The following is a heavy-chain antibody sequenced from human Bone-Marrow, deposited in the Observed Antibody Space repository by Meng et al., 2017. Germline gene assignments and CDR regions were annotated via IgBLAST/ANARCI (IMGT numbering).Heavy chain of an antibody. D-gene: IGHD3-10*01. CDR3: VTMVRGRGDWFDP. CDR1: GGSFSGYY. CDR2: INHSGST. J-gene: IGHJ5*02. V-gene: IGHV4-34*01. Sequence: GSLRLSCAVYGGSFSGYYWSWIRQPPGKGLEWIGEINHSGSTNYNPSLKSRVTISVDTSKNQFSLKLSSVTAADTAVYYCVTMVRGRGDWFDPWGQGTRVT.